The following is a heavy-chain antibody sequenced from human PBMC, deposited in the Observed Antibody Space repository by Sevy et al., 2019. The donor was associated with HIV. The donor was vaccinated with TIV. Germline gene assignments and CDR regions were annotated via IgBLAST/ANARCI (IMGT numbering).Heavy chain of an antibody. Sequence: GGSLRLSCTASGFTFSTYWMTWVRQAPGKGLEWVANIKQDGSEKYYVDSVKGRLTTSTDNAKNSLYLQMNSLRAEDTAVYYCARDWGSVHWGQGTLVTVSS. V-gene: IGHV3-7*01. CDR3: ARDWGSVH. CDR1: GFTFSTYW. D-gene: IGHD3-16*01. J-gene: IGHJ4*02. CDR2: IKQDGSEK.